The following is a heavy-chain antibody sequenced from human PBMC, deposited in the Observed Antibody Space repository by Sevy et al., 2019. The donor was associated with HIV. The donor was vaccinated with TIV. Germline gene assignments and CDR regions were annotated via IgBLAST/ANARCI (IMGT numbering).Heavy chain of an antibody. J-gene: IGHJ4*02. CDR2: IRPDGSDK. CDR3: ARGVGLDC. D-gene: IGHD1-26*01. CDR1: GFTFSPYW. V-gene: IGHV3-7*01. Sequence: GGSLRLSCAASGFTFSPYWMTWDRQAPGKGLEWVANIRPDGSDKYYVDSVKSRFTISRDNAKNSLYLQMNSLRADDTAMYYCARGVGLDCWGQGALVTVSS.